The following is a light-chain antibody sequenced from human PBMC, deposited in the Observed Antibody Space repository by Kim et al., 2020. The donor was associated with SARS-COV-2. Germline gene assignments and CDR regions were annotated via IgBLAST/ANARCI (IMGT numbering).Light chain of an antibody. CDR2: RNN. CDR1: SSNIGRNY. Sequence: VTISCSGSSSNIGRNYVYWYQQLPATAPNLLIYRNNQRPSGVPDRFSGSKSGTSASLAISGLRSEDEADYYCAAWDDSLSGPRVVFGGGTQLTVL. V-gene: IGLV1-47*01. CDR3: AAWDDSLSGPRVV. J-gene: IGLJ2*01.